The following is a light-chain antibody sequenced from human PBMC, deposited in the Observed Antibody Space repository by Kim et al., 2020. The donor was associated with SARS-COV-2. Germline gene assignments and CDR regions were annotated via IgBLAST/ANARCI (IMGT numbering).Light chain of an antibody. CDR2: QDS. CDR3: QAWDSSTAV. CDR1: KVGDKY. J-gene: IGLJ3*02. Sequence: VSPGQTARVTCAGDKVGDKYACWYQQKPGQTPVLVIYQDSKRPSGIPERFSGSNSGNTATLTISGTQAMDEADYYCQAWDSSTAVFGGGTQLTVL. V-gene: IGLV3-1*01.